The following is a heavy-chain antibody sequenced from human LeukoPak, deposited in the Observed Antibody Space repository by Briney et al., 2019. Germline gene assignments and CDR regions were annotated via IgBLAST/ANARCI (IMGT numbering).Heavy chain of an antibody. J-gene: IGHJ5*01. CDR1: GFSFASYE. Sequence: TGGSLRLSCAASGFSFASYEMSWVRQAPGKGLVWVSDVSATGGTTRYADSVKGRFTISRDNSKNTVDLQMNSLRVDDTAVYYCAKDTKGGFYASSAAFDSWGQGTQVTVSS. V-gene: IGHV3-23*01. CDR3: AKDTKGGFYASSAAFDS. CDR2: VSATGGTT. D-gene: IGHD2/OR15-2a*01.